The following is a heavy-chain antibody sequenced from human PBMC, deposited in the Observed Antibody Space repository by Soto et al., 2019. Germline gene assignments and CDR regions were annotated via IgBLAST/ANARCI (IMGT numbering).Heavy chain of an antibody. J-gene: IGHJ5*02. CDR2: VNPNSGGT. D-gene: IGHD3-9*01. CDR1: GYTFTGYY. Sequence: ASVKVSCKASGYTFTGYYMHWVRQAPGQGLEWMGWVNPNSGGTNYAQKFQGRVTMTRDTSISTAYMELSRLRSDDTAVYYCARDRGIILSGPKGWFDPWGQGTLVTVSS. V-gene: IGHV1-2*02. CDR3: ARDRGIILSGPKGWFDP.